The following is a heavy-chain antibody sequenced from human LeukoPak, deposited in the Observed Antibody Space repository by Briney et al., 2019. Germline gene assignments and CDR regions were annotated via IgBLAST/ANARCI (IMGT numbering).Heavy chain of an antibody. V-gene: IGHV1-69*13. CDR3: ARAPWGDRPYWYFDL. CDR2: IIPIFGTA. D-gene: IGHD2-21*02. J-gene: IGHJ2*01. Sequence: ASVKVSCKASGGTFSSYAISWVRQAPGQGLEWMGGIIPIFGTANYAQKLQGRVTITADESTSTAYMELSSLRSEDTAVYYCARAPWGDRPYWYFDLWGRGTLVTVSS. CDR1: GGTFSSYA.